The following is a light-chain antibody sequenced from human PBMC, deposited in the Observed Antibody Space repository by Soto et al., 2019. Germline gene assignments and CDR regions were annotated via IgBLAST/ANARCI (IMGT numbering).Light chain of an antibody. J-gene: IGKJ2*03. CDR1: QSVNSKY. CDR3: QQYGSSPPYS. V-gene: IGKV3-20*01. CDR2: SAS. Sequence: ELVLTQSPGTLSLSPGERATLSCRASQSVNSKYLAWYQQKPGQAPRLLIYSASNRATGISDRFSGSGSGTDFTLIISRLEPEDSAVYYCQQYGSSPPYSFGQGTRLEIK.